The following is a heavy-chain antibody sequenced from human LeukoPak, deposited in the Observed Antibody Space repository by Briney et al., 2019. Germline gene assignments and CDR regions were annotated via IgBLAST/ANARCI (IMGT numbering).Heavy chain of an antibody. CDR3: ARKDGDY. V-gene: IGHV4-39*07. D-gene: IGHD2-15*01. J-gene: IGHJ4*02. Sequence: SETLSLTCTVSGGSISSSSYYWGWIRQPPGKGLEWIGSIYNSGSTNYNPSLKSRVTISVDTSKNQVSLKLSSVTAADTAVYYCARKDGDYWGQGILVTVSS. CDR2: IYNSGST. CDR1: GGSISSSSYY.